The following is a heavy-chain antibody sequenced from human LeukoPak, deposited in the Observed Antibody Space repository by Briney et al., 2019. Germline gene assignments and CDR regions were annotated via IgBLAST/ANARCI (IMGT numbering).Heavy chain of an antibody. CDR2: IKADGGEK. V-gene: IGHV3-7*01. CDR1: GFTFSTYW. CDR3: ARGGAARPDF. Sequence: PGGSLRLSCAASGFTFSTYWMNWFRQPPGKGLEWVAKIKADGGEKYPVASVKGRFTISRNTAKTSMYLQMNRLRVEDTAVYYCARGGAARPDFWGQGTLVTVSS. J-gene: IGHJ4*02. D-gene: IGHD3-16*01.